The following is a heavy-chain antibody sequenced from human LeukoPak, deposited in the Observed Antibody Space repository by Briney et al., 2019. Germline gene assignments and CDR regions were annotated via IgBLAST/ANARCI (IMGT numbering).Heavy chain of an antibody. J-gene: IGHJ6*03. CDR1: GFTFSSYS. CDR3: ARAVRQQWLVNYYYYYMDV. CDR2: ISSSSSYI. Sequence: PGGSLRLSCAASGFTFSSYSMNWVRQAPGKGLEWVSSISSSSSYIYYADSVKGRFTISRDNAKNSLYLQMNSLRAGDTAVYYCARAVRQQWLVNYYYYYMDVWGKGATVTVSS. D-gene: IGHD6-19*01. V-gene: IGHV3-21*01.